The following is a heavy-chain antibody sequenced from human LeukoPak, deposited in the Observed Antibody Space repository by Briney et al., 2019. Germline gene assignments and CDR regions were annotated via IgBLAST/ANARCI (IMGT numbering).Heavy chain of an antibody. J-gene: IGHJ4*02. CDR3: TRLGYCSSTSCSPSY. Sequence: GGSLRLSCAASGFTFSGSAMHWVRQASGKGLEWVGRIRSKANSYATAYAASVKGRFTISRDDSKNTAYLQMNSLKTEDTAVYYCTRLGYCSSTSCSPSYWGQGTLVTVSS. CDR2: IRSKANSYAT. CDR1: GFTFSGSA. V-gene: IGHV3-73*01. D-gene: IGHD2-2*01.